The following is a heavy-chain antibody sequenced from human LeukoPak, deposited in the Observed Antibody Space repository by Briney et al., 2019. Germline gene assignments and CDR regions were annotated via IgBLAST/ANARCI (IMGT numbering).Heavy chain of an antibody. CDR3: ARDPRSGIAARITADY. V-gene: IGHV1-18*01. J-gene: IGHJ4*02. D-gene: IGHD6-13*01. Sequence: ASVKVSCKASGYTFTSYGISWVRQAPGQGLEWMGWISAYNGNTNYAQKLQGRVTMTTDTSTSTAYMELRSLRSDDTAVYYCARDPRSGIAARITADYWGQGTLVTVSP. CDR1: GYTFTSYG. CDR2: ISAYNGNT.